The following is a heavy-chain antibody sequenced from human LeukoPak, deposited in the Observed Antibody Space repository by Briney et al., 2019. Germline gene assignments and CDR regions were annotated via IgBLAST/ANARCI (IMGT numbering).Heavy chain of an antibody. Sequence: SETLSLTCTVSGGSISSYYWSWIRQPPGKGLEWIGYIYYSGITNYNPSLKSRVTISVDTSKNQFSLKLSSVTAADTAVYYCARAVNGYYYYYYMDVWGKGTTVTVSS. CDR1: GGSISSYY. J-gene: IGHJ6*03. CDR3: ARAVNGYYYYYYMDV. CDR2: IYYSGIT. V-gene: IGHV4-59*01. D-gene: IGHD1-1*01.